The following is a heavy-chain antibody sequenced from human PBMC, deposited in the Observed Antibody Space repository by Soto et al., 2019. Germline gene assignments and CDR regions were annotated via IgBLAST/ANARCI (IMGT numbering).Heavy chain of an antibody. D-gene: IGHD5-12*01. CDR3: ARGSIVATIFTY. Sequence: QVQLVQSGAEVKKPGASVKVSCKASGYTFTSYAMHWVRQAPGQRLEWMGWINAGNGNTKYSQKFQGRVTITRDTSASTAYMELSSLRSEDTAVYYCARGSIVATIFTYWGQGTLVTVSS. J-gene: IGHJ4*02. CDR2: INAGNGNT. CDR1: GYTFTSYA. V-gene: IGHV1-3*01.